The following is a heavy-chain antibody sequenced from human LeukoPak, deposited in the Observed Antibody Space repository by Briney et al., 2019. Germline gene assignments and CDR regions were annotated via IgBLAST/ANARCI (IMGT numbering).Heavy chain of an antibody. CDR3: ARGRLARSPYFDY. V-gene: IGHV4-59*01. Sequence: SETLSLTCAVYGGSFSSYYWSWIRQPPGKGLEWIGYIYYSGSTDYNPSLKSRVTISVETSKNQFSLNLSSVTAADTAVYYCARGRLARSPYFDYWGQGTLVTVSS. D-gene: IGHD6-19*01. CDR2: IYYSGST. CDR1: GGSFSSYY. J-gene: IGHJ4*02.